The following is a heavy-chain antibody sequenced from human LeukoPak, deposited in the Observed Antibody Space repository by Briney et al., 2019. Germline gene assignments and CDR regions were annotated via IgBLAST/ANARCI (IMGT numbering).Heavy chain of an antibody. CDR2: MNPNSGNT. V-gene: IGHV1-8*03. Sequence: ASVKVSCKASGYTFTSYGISWVRQAPGQGLEWMGWMNPNSGNTGYAQKFQGRVTITRNTSISTAYMELSSLRSEDTAVYYCARETDCSGGSCSPFSFDYWGQGTLVTVSS. CDR1: GYTFTSYG. D-gene: IGHD2-15*01. J-gene: IGHJ4*02. CDR3: ARETDCSGGSCSPFSFDY.